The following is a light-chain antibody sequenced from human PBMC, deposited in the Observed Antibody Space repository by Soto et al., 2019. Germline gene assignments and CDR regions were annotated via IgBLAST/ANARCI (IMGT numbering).Light chain of an antibody. CDR2: KVS. Sequence: DVVMTQSPLSLPVTLGQPASISCRSSQSLVYTDGNTYLNWFHQRPGQSPRRLIYKVSSRDSGVRDRFSGGGSGADFTLKIDRVEAEDVGVYYFMQGTHWPPTIGGGTTVEIK. J-gene: IGKJ4*01. CDR1: QSLVYTDGNTY. CDR3: MQGTHWPPT. V-gene: IGKV2-30*01.